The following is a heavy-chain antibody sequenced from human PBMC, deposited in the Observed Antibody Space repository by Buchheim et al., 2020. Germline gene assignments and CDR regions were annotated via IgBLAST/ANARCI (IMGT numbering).Heavy chain of an antibody. V-gene: IGHV1-69*12. CDR3: AREKSGESGSGSYYRWFDP. D-gene: IGHD3-10*01. Sequence: QVQLVQSGAEVKKPGSSVKVSCKASGGTFSSYAISWVRQAPGQGLEWMGGIIPIFGTANYAQKFQGRVTITADESTSPAYMELSSLRSEDTAVYYCAREKSGESGSGSYYRWFDPWGQGTL. J-gene: IGHJ5*02. CDR2: IIPIFGTA. CDR1: GGTFSSYA.